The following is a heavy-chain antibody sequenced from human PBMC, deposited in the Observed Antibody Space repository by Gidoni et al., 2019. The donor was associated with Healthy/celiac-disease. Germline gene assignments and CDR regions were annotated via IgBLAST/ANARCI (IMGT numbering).Heavy chain of an antibody. Sequence: QVQLQQWGAGLLKPSETLSLTCAVYGGSFSGYYWSWIRQPPGKGLEWIGEINHSGSTNYNPSLKSRVTISVDTSKNQFSLKLSSVTAADTAVYYCARGRMTTVTTAAFDIWGQGTMVTVSS. CDR1: GGSFSGYY. CDR3: ARGRMTTVTTAAFDI. CDR2: INHSGST. D-gene: IGHD4-17*01. J-gene: IGHJ3*02. V-gene: IGHV4-34*01.